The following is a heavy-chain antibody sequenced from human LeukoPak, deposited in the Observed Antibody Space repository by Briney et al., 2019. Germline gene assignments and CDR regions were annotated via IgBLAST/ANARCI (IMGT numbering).Heavy chain of an antibody. V-gene: IGHV3-30-3*01. CDR3: ARGLMITFGGVTRFDP. CDR2: ISYDGSNK. CDR1: GFTFSSYA. Sequence: GGSLRLSCAASGFTFSSYAMHWVRQAPGKGLEWVAVISYDGSNKYYADSVKGRFTISRDNSKNTLYLQMNSLRAEDTAVYYCARGLMITFGGVTRFDPWGQGTLVTVSS. D-gene: IGHD3-16*01. J-gene: IGHJ5*02.